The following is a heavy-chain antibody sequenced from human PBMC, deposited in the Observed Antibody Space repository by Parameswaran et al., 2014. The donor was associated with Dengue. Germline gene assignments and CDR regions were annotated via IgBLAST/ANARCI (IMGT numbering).Heavy chain of an antibody. V-gene: IGHV4-39*01. CDR3: ARPFIPGYFDD. Sequence: SETLSLTCTVSGGSITSGDHYWGWVRQPPGKVLEWIATISYSGSTYYNPSLRSRVTISVDTSRNQFSLKLSSVTAADTATYYCARPFIPGYFDDWGQGTLVTVSS. J-gene: IGHJ4*02. D-gene: IGHD3-10*01. CDR1: GGSITSGDHY. CDR2: ISYSGST.